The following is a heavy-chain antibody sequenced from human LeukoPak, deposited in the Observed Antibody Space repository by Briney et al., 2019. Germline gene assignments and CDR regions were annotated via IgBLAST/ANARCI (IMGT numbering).Heavy chain of an antibody. J-gene: IGHJ4*01. CDR1: TGSISDHY. CDR3: ARGGWSLDY. Sequence: SETLSLTCTVSTGSISDHYWSWIRKPPGQGLEFIGYIHSSGITTYNPSLSSRVTMSVDTSRSQFSLRLTSVTAADTAFYYCARGGWSLDYWGHGTLVTVS. V-gene: IGHV4-59*11. D-gene: IGHD6-19*01. CDR2: IHSSGIT.